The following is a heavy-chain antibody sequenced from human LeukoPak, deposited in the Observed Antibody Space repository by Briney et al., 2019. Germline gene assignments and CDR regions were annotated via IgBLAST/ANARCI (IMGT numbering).Heavy chain of an antibody. CDR1: GFTVSSNY. J-gene: IGHJ5*02. CDR2: ISSGDST. V-gene: IGHV3-53*01. CDR3: ARGRSPNWFDP. Sequence: GGSLRFSCAASGFTVSSNYMSWVRQAPGKGLEWVSVISSGDSTYYADSVKGRFTISRDNSKNTLHLQMNSLRAEDTAVYYCARGRSPNWFDPWGQGTLVNVSS.